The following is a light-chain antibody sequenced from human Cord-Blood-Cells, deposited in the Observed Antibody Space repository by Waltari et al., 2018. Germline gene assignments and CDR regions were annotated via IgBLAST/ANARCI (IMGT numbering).Light chain of an antibody. V-gene: IGKV4-1*01. CDR3: QQYYSTPYT. CDR2: WAS. Sequence: DLVMTPSPDSLAVSLVERATINCKSSQSVLYSSNNKNYLAWYQQKPGQPPKLLIYWASTRESGVPDRFSGSGSGTDFTLTISSLQAEDVAVYYCQQYYSTPYTFGQGTKLEIK. CDR1: QSVLYSSNNKNY. J-gene: IGKJ2*01.